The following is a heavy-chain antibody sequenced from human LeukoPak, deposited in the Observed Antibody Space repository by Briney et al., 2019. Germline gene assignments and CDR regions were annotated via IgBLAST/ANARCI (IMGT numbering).Heavy chain of an antibody. J-gene: IGHJ4*02. Sequence: GGSLRLSCAASGFTFSSYAMSWVRQAPGKGLEWVLAISGSGGSTYYADSVKGRFTISRDNSKNTLYLQMNSLRAEDTAVYYCAKVSYGDYGAYPIFDYWGQGTLVTVSS. CDR2: ISGSGGST. V-gene: IGHV3-23*01. CDR3: AKVSYGDYGAYPIFDY. D-gene: IGHD4-17*01. CDR1: GFTFSSYA.